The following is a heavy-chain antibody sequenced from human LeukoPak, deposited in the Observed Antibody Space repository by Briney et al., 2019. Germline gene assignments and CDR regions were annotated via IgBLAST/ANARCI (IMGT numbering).Heavy chain of an antibody. Sequence: GSLRLSCVGSGFTFSSHSMNWVRQPPGKGLEWIGEINHSGSTNYNPSLKSRVTISVDTSKNQFSLKLSSVTAADTAVYYCARDRGSQPFIDYWGQGTLVTVSS. CDR2: INHSGST. CDR1: GFTFSSHS. CDR3: ARDRGSQPFIDY. J-gene: IGHJ4*02. D-gene: IGHD1-26*01. V-gene: IGHV4-4*02.